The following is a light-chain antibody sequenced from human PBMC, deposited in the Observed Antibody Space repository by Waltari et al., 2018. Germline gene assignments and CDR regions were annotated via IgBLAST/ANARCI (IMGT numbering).Light chain of an antibody. CDR2: KAS. V-gene: IGKV1-5*03. CDR1: RDISRW. J-gene: IGKJ1*01. Sequence: DIQMTQSPSTLSASIVDTVTITCRASRDISRWLAWYQQKPGKAPNLLISKASTLESGVPSRFNGSGSATQFSLTLSSLQHDDFATYYCQQYKTYSPCAFGQGTKVEIK. CDR3: QQYKTYSPCA.